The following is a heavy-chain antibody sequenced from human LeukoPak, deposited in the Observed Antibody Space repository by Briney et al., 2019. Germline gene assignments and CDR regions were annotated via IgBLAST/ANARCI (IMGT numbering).Heavy chain of an antibody. D-gene: IGHD6-6*01. Sequence: ASVKVSYKASGYTFTGYYMHWVRQAPGQGLEWMGWINPNSGGTNYAQKFQGRVTMTRDTSISTAYMELSRLRSDDTAVYYCARDPSIAARPGDWFDPWGQGTLVTVSS. J-gene: IGHJ5*02. CDR1: GYTFTGYY. CDR3: ARDPSIAARPGDWFDP. CDR2: INPNSGGT. V-gene: IGHV1-2*02.